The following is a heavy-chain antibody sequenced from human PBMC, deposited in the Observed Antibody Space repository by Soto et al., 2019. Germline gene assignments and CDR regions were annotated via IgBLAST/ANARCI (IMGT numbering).Heavy chain of an antibody. CDR2: IWYDGSNK. CDR3: ARDCSGGSCYFDAFDI. CDR1: GFTFSSYG. D-gene: IGHD2-15*01. V-gene: IGHV3-33*01. Sequence: GGSLGLSCAAAGFTFSSYGMNWVRQAPGKGLEWVAVIWYDGSNKYYADSVKGRFTISRDNSKNTLYLQMNSLRAEDTAVYYCARDCSGGSCYFDAFDIWGQGTMVTVSS. J-gene: IGHJ3*02.